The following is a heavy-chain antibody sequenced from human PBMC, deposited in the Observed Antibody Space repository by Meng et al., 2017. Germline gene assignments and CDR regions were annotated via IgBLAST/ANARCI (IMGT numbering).Heavy chain of an antibody. CDR3: ARGRNFYGEEGDFDY. V-gene: IGHV1-2*06. J-gene: IGHJ4*02. CDR1: GYTFTGYY. CDR2: INPNSGGT. Sequence: QVQLVQSGAEVKKPGASVKVSCKASGYTFTGYYMHWVRQAPGQGLEWMGRINPNSGGTNYAQKFQGRVTMTRNTSISTAYMELSSLRSEDTAVYYCARGRNFYGEEGDFDYWGQGTLVTVSS. D-gene: IGHD4-17*01.